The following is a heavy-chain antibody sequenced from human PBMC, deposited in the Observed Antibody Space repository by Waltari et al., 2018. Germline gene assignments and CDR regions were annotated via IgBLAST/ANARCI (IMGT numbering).Heavy chain of an antibody. CDR1: GGSFSGCY. CDR2: INHSGST. CDR3: ATSLPSSSWYGGAFDI. J-gene: IGHJ3*02. D-gene: IGHD6-13*01. Sequence: QVQLQQWGAGLLKPSETLSLTCAVYGGSFSGCYWSWIRQPPGKGLEWIGEINHSGSTNYNPSLKSRVTISVDTSKNQFSLKLSSVTAADTAVYYCATSLPSSSWYGGAFDIWGQGTMVTVSS. V-gene: IGHV4-34*01.